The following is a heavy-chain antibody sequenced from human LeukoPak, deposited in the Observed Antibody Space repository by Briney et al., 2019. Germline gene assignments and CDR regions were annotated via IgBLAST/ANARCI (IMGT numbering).Heavy chain of an antibody. CDR3: GKAGVRYFDSSGLYAFDF. CDR1: GGSISSTSYY. CDR2: IYYSGST. Sequence: SETLSLTCAVSGGSISSTSYYWAWIRQPPGKGLEWIGTIYYSGSTYHNPSLKSRVTMSVDTSRNQFSLKLSSVDAADTAVYYCGKAGVRYFDSSGLYAFDFWGQGTTVTVSS. V-gene: IGHV4-39*01. D-gene: IGHD3-22*01. J-gene: IGHJ3*01.